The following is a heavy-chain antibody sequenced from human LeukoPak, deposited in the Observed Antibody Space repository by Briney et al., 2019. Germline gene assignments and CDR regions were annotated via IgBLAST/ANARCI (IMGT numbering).Heavy chain of an antibody. D-gene: IGHD3-16*01. CDR1: GITFSSKY. CDR2: MQSGGST. Sequence: PGGSLRLSCAASGITFSSKYMSWVRQAPGKGLEWVSGMQSGGSTYYPDSVKGRFTISRDNSKNTLYLPMNSLRVEATAVYYCTRDGAAGWFFDLWGRGSLVTVSS. CDR3: TRDGAAGWFFDL. J-gene: IGHJ2*01. V-gene: IGHV3-53*01.